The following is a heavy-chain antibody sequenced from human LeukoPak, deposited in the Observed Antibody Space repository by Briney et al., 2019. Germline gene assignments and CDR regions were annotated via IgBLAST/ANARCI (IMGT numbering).Heavy chain of an antibody. CDR3: ARDQGWKTFSYYMDV. CDR2: ISGSGGST. CDR1: GFTFSSYA. V-gene: IGHV3-23*01. D-gene: IGHD1-1*01. Sequence: PGGSLRLSCAASGFTFSSYAMSWVRQAPGKGLEWVSAISGSGGSTYYADSVKGRFTISRDNSKNTLYLQLNSLRVEDTAVYYCARDQGWKTFSYYMDVWGEGTTVTVSS. J-gene: IGHJ6*03.